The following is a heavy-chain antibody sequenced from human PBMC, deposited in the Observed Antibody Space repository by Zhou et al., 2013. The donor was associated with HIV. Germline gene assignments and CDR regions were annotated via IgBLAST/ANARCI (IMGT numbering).Heavy chain of an antibody. Sequence: QVQLVQSGAEVKKPGASVRVSCRASGYTFTSNYMHWVRQAPGQGLEWMGIINPSGGSTTYAQRFQGRVTMTRDTSTSTVYMELSSLRSEDTAVYYCARDRATGDFWSGYQTDYYSYGMDVWGPRGPRSPSPQ. V-gene: IGHV1-46*01. CDR1: GYTFTSNY. CDR2: INPSGGST. J-gene: IGHJ6*01. CDR3: ARDRATGDFWSGYQTDYYSYGMDV. D-gene: IGHD3-3*01.